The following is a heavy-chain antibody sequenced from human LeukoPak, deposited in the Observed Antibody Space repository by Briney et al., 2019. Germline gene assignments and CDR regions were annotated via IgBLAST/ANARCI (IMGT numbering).Heavy chain of an antibody. CDR2: IYHNGNT. V-gene: IGHV4-38-2*02. D-gene: IGHD6-6*01. Sequence: PSETLSLTCAVSGYSISSGYYWGWIRQPPGKGLEWIGSIYHNGNTYYNPSLKSRVTISVDTSKNQFSQKLSSVTAADTAVSYCAREYSSSSRAFDIWGQGTMVTVSS. J-gene: IGHJ3*02. CDR3: AREYSSSSRAFDI. CDR1: GYSISSGYY.